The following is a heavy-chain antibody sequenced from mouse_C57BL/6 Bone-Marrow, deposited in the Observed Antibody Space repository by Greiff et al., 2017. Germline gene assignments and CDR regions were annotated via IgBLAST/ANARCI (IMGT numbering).Heavy chain of an antibody. D-gene: IGHD1-1*01. CDR2: IDPSDSYT. CDR1: GYTFTSYW. CDR3: ARYITTVVGFDV. J-gene: IGHJ1*03. V-gene: IGHV1-69*01. Sequence: QVQLQQPGAELVMPGASVKLSCKASGYTFTSYWLHWVKQRPGQGLEWIGEIDPSDSYTTYNQKFKGKSTMTVDKSSSTAYMQLSSLPSEDSAVYYCARYITTVVGFDVWGTGTTVTVAS.